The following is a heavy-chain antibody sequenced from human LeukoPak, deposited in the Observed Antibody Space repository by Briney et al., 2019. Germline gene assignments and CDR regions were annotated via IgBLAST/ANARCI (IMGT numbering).Heavy chain of an antibody. V-gene: IGHV3-30*01. CDR1: GFTFSSYA. CDR2: ISYDGSNK. CDR3: ARAGGGGYYLYYFDY. J-gene: IGHJ4*02. D-gene: IGHD3-22*01. Sequence: GGSLRLSCAASGFTFSSYAMHWVRQAPGKGLEWVAVISYDGSNKYYADSVKGRFTISRDNSKNTLYLQMNSLRAEDTAVYYCARAGGGGYYLYYFDYWGQGTLVTVSS.